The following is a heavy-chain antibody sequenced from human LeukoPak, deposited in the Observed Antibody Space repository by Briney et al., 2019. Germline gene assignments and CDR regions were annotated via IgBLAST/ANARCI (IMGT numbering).Heavy chain of an antibody. CDR2: INPNSGGT. Sequence: ASVKVSCKASGYTFTGYYIHWVRQAPGQGLEWMGWINPNSGGTNYAQKFQGRVTMTRDTSIRTAYMELSSLRSEDTAVYYCARGRFGELSDFDYWGQGTLVTVSS. D-gene: IGHD3-10*01. CDR3: ARGRFGELSDFDY. J-gene: IGHJ4*02. CDR1: GYTFTGYY. V-gene: IGHV1-2*02.